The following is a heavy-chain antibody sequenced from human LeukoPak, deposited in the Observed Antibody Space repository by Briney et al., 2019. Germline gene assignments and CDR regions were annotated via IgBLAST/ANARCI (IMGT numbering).Heavy chain of an antibody. D-gene: IGHD6-6*01. V-gene: IGHV1-18*01. CDR3: ARDPTRIAAQRPGFDY. Sequence: GASVKVSCKASGYTFTSYGISWVRQAPGQGLEWMGWISAYNGNTNYAQKLQGRVTMTTDTSTSTAYMELRSLRSDDTAVYYCARDPTRIAAQRPGFDYWGQGTLVTVSS. CDR2: ISAYNGNT. CDR1: GYTFTSYG. J-gene: IGHJ4*02.